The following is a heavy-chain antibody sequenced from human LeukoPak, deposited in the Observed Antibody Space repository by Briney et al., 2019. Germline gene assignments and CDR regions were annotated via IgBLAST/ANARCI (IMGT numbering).Heavy chain of an antibody. V-gene: IGHV3-23*01. CDR2: VSGSGSST. D-gene: IGHD5-12*01. Sequence: GGSLRLSCAASGFSFSSYAMSWVRQAPGKGLEWVSLVSGSGSSTYYADSVKGRFTISRDNSKITVYLQMNSLTAEDTAIYYCAKGSRGYDKPFDDRGQGTLVTVSS. CDR1: GFSFSSYA. J-gene: IGHJ4*02. CDR3: AKGSRGYDKPFDD.